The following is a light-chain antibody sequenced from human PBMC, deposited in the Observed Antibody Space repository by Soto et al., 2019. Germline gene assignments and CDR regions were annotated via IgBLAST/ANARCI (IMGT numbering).Light chain of an antibody. CDR2: DAS. V-gene: IGKV1-33*01. Sequence: DIHMTQSPSSLSASIVDRFTITLEASQDISNYLTWYQQKPGKAPKLLIYDASNLETGVPSRFSGSGSGTDFTLTISSLQPDDFATYYCQQYSDYSGAFGQGTKVDIK. J-gene: IGKJ1*01. CDR3: QQYSDYSGA. CDR1: QDISNY.